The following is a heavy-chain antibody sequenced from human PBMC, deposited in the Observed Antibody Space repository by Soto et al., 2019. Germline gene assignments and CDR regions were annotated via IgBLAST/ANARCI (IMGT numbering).Heavy chain of an antibody. D-gene: IGHD5-18*01. Sequence: ASVKVSCKVSGYTLTELSMHWVRQAPGKGLEWMGGFDPEDGETICAQKFQGRVTMTEDTSTDTAYMELSSLRSEDTAVYYCATGGPPLLYSYGNLDYWGQGTLVTVSS. CDR3: ATGGPPLLYSYGNLDY. CDR2: FDPEDGET. J-gene: IGHJ4*02. V-gene: IGHV1-24*01. CDR1: GYTLTELS.